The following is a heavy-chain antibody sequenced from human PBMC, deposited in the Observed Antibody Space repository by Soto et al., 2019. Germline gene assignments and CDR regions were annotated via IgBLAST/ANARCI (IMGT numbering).Heavy chain of an antibody. D-gene: IGHD6-13*01. J-gene: IGHJ4*02. CDR3: ARDPYSSLYFDY. CDR1: GFTFSSYA. CDR2: ISYDGSNK. Sequence: GGSLRLSCAASGFTFSSYAMHGVRQAPGKGLEWVAVISYDGSNKYYADSVKGRFTISRDNSKNSLYLQMNSLRAEDTAVYYCARDPYSSLYFDYWGQGTLVTVSS. V-gene: IGHV3-30-3*01.